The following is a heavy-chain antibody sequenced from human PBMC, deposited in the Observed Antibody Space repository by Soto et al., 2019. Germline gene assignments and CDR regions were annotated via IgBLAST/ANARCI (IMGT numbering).Heavy chain of an antibody. CDR2: IIPILGIA. CDR1: GGTFSSYT. V-gene: IGHV1-69*02. Sequence: SVKVSCKASGGTFSSYTISWVRQAPGQGLEWMGRIIPILGIANYAQKFQGRVTITADKSTSTAYMELSSVTAADTAVYYCARGTDDYGDNHHADYYYYGMDVWGQGTTVTVSS. CDR3: ARGTDDYGDNHHADYYYYGMDV. J-gene: IGHJ6*02. D-gene: IGHD4-17*01.